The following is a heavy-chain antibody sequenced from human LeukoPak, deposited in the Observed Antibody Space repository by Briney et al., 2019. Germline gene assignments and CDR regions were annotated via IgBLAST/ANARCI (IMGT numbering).Heavy chain of an antibody. D-gene: IGHD3-3*01. CDR2: IYSSGII. CDR1: GGSISGYH. V-gene: IGHV4-4*07. J-gene: IGHJ4*02. CDR3: ARDAGKSGHPVY. Sequence: SETLSLTCTVSGGSISGYHWRWIRQPAGKAPEWIGRIYSSGIINYNPSLKSRVTMSLDNSKNQLSLKLSYVTAADTAVYYCARDAGKSGHPVYWGQGTLVTVSS.